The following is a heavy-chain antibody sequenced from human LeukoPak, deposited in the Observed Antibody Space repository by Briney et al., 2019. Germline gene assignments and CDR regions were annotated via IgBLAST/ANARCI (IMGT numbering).Heavy chain of an antibody. D-gene: IGHD1-26*01. CDR1: GDSISSGTW. CDR3: ASGYSGSYYDDY. Sequence: SETLSLTCAVSGDSISSGTWWTWVRQPPGKGLEWIGEIYHSGTTKYNPSLKSRVTISVDESKNQFSLKLSSVTAADTAVYYCASGYSGSYYDDYWGQGTLVTVSS. J-gene: IGHJ4*02. V-gene: IGHV4-4*02. CDR2: IYHSGTT.